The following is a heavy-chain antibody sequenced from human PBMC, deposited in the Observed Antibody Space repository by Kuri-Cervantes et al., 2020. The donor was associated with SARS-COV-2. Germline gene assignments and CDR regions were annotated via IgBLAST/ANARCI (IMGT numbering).Heavy chain of an antibody. CDR3: ARDRGSQWLAFYDAFDI. V-gene: IGHV1-8*01. CDR2: MNPNSGNT. D-gene: IGHD6-19*01. J-gene: IGHJ3*02. CDR1: GYTFTSYD. Sequence: ASVKVSCKASGYTFTSYDINWVRQATGQGLEWMGWMNPNSGNTGYAQKFQGRVTMTRNTSISTAYMELSSLRSEDTAVYYCARDRGSQWLAFYDAFDIWGQGTMVTVSS.